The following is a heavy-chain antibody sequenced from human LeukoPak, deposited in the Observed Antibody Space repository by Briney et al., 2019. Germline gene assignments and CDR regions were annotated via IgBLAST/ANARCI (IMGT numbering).Heavy chain of an antibody. D-gene: IGHD4-23*01. CDR3: TRWWEHTRRASDI. CDR2: IRSKAYGGTT. CDR1: GFTFSSYS. Sequence: GGSLRLSCAASGFTFSSYSMNWVRQAPGKGLEWVGFIRSKAYGGTTEYAASVKGRFTISRDDSKSIAYLQMNSLTIEDTAVYYCTRWWEHTRRASDIWGQGTMVNVSS. J-gene: IGHJ3*02. V-gene: IGHV3-49*04.